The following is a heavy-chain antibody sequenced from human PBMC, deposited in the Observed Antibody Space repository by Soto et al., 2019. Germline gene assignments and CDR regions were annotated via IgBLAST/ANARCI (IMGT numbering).Heavy chain of an antibody. CDR2: IYYRGST. CDR1: GGSISSGDYY. V-gene: IGHV4-30-4*01. CDR3: ARGGDYGGNLDY. D-gene: IGHD4-17*01. J-gene: IGHJ4*02. Sequence: SETQSLTCTVSGGSISSGDYYWSWFRQPPGKGLELIGYIYYRGSTYYNPSLKSRVTISVDTSKNQFSLKLSSVTAADTAVYYCARGGDYGGNLDYWGQGTLVTVSS.